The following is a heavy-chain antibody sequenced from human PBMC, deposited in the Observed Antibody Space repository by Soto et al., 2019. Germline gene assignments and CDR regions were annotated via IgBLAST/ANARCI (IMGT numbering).Heavy chain of an antibody. J-gene: IGHJ4*02. CDR2: ISYDGSNK. CDR1: GFTFSSYG. Sequence: GGSLRLSCAASGFTFSSYGMHWVRQAPGKGLEWVAVISYDGSNKYYADSVKGRFTISRDNSKNTLYLQMNSLRAEDTAVYYCAKDRSRRSSGWSMTAYFDYWGQGTLVTVSS. V-gene: IGHV3-30*18. CDR3: AKDRSRRSSGWSMTAYFDY. D-gene: IGHD6-19*01.